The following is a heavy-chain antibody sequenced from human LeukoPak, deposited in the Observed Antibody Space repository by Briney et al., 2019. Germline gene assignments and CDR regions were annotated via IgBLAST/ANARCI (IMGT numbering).Heavy chain of an antibody. CDR1: GFTFSSYA. Sequence: GGSLRLSCAASGFTFSSYAMSWVRQAPEKGLEWVSAISGSGGSTYYADSVKGRFTISRDNSKNTLYLQMNGLRAEDTAVYYCAKDDSSGYRSPDYWGQGTLVTVSS. CDR3: AKDDSSGYRSPDY. V-gene: IGHV3-23*01. D-gene: IGHD3-22*01. J-gene: IGHJ4*02. CDR2: ISGSGGST.